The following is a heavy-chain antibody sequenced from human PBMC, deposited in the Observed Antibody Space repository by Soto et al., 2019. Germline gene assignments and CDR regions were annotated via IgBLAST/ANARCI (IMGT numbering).Heavy chain of an antibody. V-gene: IGHV1-3*01. CDR2: INAGNGNT. J-gene: IGHJ6*02. CDR3: ARDRATGTTYYYYGMDV. D-gene: IGHD1-1*01. Sequence: ASVKVSSKASGYTLTSYAMHWVRQAPGQRLEWMGWINAGNGNTKYSQKFQGRVTITRDTSASTAYMELSSLRSEDTAVYYCARDRATGTTYYYYGMDVWGQGTTVTVSS. CDR1: GYTLTSYA.